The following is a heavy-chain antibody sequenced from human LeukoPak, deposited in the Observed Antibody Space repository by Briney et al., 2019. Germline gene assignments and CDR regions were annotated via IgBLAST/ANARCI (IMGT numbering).Heavy chain of an antibody. D-gene: IGHD2-2*01. Sequence: PGGSLRLSCAASGFTFSSYGMHWVRQAPGKGLEWVAFIRYDGSNKYYADSVKGRFTISRDNSKNTLYLQMNGLRAEDTAVYYCAKDHCWESDSSTSCYPYYMDVWGKGTTVTVSS. CDR1: GFTFSSYG. V-gene: IGHV3-30*02. CDR2: IRYDGSNK. J-gene: IGHJ6*03. CDR3: AKDHCWESDSSTSCYPYYMDV.